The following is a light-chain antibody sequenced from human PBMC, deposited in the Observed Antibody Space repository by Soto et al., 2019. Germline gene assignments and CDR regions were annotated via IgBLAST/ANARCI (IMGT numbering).Light chain of an antibody. V-gene: IGKV4-1*01. Sequence: DIVMTQSPDSLAVSLGERATINCKSSQTVLYSSNNKNYLAWYQQKPGQPPKLLIYWASIRQSGVPDRFSGSGSRTDFTLTISSRQAEDVAVYYCQQYYSTPLTFGGGTKVELK. CDR3: QQYYSTPLT. J-gene: IGKJ4*01. CDR1: QTVLYSSNNKNY. CDR2: WAS.